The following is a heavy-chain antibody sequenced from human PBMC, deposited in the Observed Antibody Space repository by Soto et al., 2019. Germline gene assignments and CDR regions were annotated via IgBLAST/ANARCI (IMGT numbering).Heavy chain of an antibody. CDR3: ARGSSGSDY. D-gene: IGHD3-22*01. J-gene: IGHJ4*02. V-gene: IGHV3-48*02. CDR1: GFTFRSYS. Sequence: EVQLVEAGGGLVQPGGSLRLSCAASGFTFRSYSMNWVRQAPGKGLEWGSYISPTSSTMYYADSVKGRFTISRDNVKNSLYMQMNSLRDEDSAVYYCARGSSGSDYWGQGTLVTVSS. CDR2: ISPTSSTM.